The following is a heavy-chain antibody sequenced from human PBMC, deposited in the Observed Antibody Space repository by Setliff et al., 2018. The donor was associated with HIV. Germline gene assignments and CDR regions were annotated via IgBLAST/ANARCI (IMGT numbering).Heavy chain of an antibody. D-gene: IGHD3-10*01. CDR1: GGSMSSSSYY. V-gene: IGHV4-39*01. Sequence: PSETLSLTCTVSGGSMSSSSYYWSWIRQTPDKGLEWIGIIYYSGATYYNPSLTSRVTISADTSRNQFSLKLRSVTAADTAAYYCARLGYVSGGFYKTPGPYYFDYWGQGALVTVSS. CDR2: IYYSGAT. J-gene: IGHJ4*02. CDR3: ARLGYVSGGFYKTPGPYYFDY.